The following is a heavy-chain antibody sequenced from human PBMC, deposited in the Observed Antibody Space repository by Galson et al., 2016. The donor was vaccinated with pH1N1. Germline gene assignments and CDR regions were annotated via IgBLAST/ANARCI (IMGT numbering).Heavy chain of an antibody. CDR3: TRDAGVYSDFDY. V-gene: IGHV3-64*02. CDR1: GFTFSAYA. J-gene: IGHJ4*02. D-gene: IGHD2-15*01. CDR2: IGSNERTT. Sequence: SLRLSCAASGFTFSAYAMHWVRQAPGKGLEYVSVIGSNERTTYYADSVNGRFTISRDNSKNTVYLQMGSLRAEDMAVYYCTRDAGVYSDFDYWGQGTLVTVSS.